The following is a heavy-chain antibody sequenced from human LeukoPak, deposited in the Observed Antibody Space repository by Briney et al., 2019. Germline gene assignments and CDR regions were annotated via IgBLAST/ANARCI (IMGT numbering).Heavy chain of an antibody. Sequence: ASVKVSCKASGYTFTSYGISWVRQAPGQGLEWMGWISAYNGNTNYAQKLQGRVTMTTDTSTSTAYMELRSLRSDDTAVYYCARGILHGIAAAGSFPGLWGQGTLSPSPQ. CDR1: GYTFTSYG. J-gene: IGHJ4*02. V-gene: IGHV1-18*01. CDR3: ARGILHGIAAAGSFPGL. D-gene: IGHD6-13*01. CDR2: ISAYNGNT.